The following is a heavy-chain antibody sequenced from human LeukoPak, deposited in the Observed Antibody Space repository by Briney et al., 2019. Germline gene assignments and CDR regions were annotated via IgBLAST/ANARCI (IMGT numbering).Heavy chain of an antibody. J-gene: IGHJ5*02. Sequence: GASVKVSCKASGYTFTRYGINWVRQAPGQGLEWMGWISPYNGNTKYAQKFQGTVTMTTDTSPTTAHLEVRSLRYDDTAVYYCARGNGETVSTSLNWFDPWGQGTLVTVSS. CDR1: GYTFTRYG. V-gene: IGHV1-18*01. CDR2: ISPYNGNT. CDR3: ARGNGETVSTSLNWFDP. D-gene: IGHD5/OR15-5a*01.